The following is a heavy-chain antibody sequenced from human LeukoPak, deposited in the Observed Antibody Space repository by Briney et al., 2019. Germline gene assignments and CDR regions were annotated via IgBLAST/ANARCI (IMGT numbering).Heavy chain of an antibody. J-gene: IGHJ4*02. Sequence: GGSLRLSCAASGFTFSSYAMHWVRQAPGKGLEWVAVISYDGSNKYYADSVKGRFTISRDNSKNTLYLQMNSLRAEDTAVYYRARGGPTVTTPFDYWGQGTLVTVSS. D-gene: IGHD4-17*01. CDR1: GFTFSSYA. CDR2: ISYDGSNK. CDR3: ARGGPTVTTPFDY. V-gene: IGHV3-30-3*01.